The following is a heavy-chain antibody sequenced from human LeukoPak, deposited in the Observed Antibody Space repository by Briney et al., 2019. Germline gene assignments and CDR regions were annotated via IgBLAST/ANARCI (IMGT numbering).Heavy chain of an antibody. CDR2: IYHSVST. CDR3: ARDKEGYYFDY. CDR1: GYSISSGYY. Sequence: SETLSLTCAVSGYSISSGYYWGWIRQPPGKGLEWIGSIYHSVSTYYNPSLKSRVTISVDSSKNQISLKLNAVTAADSAMDYCARDKEGYYFDYWGKGTMVTVSS. V-gene: IGHV4-38-2*02. J-gene: IGHJ4*02.